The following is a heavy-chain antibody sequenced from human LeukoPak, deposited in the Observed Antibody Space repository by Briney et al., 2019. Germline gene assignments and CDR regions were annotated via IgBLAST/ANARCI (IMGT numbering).Heavy chain of an antibody. D-gene: IGHD2-2*02. Sequence: PSETLSLTCAVSGGSFSGYYWSWIRQPPGKGLEWIGEINDSGTTNDNPSLKSRVTISADTSKSQFSLRLTSVTAEDTAVYYCARSPTAAISNWFDPWGQGTLVTVSS. J-gene: IGHJ5*02. CDR1: GGSFSGYY. CDR2: INDSGTT. CDR3: ARSPTAAISNWFDP. V-gene: IGHV4-34*01.